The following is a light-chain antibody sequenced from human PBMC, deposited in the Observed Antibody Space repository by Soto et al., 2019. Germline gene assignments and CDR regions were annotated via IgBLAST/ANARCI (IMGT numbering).Light chain of an antibody. V-gene: IGKV3-11*01. CDR3: QQRSMWPLT. Sequence: EIVLTQSPATLSLSPGERATLSCRASQSVNSYLAWYQQKPGQAPRLLIYDASNRATGIPARFSGSGFGTDFSLSTSSLDPEVLAVYYCQQRSMWPLTFGGVTKVEIK. CDR2: DAS. CDR1: QSVNSY. J-gene: IGKJ4*01.